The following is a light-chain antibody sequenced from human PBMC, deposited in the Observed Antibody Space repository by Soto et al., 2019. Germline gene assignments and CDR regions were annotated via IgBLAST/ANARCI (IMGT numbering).Light chain of an antibody. CDR3: SSYAGSNNFV. CDR2: EVS. J-gene: IGLJ1*01. Sequence: QCVLTQPPSASGSPGQSVTISCTGTSSDVGGYSYVSWYQQQAGEAPKLIIYEVSKRPSGVPDRFSGSKSGYTASLTVSGLQAEDEADYYCSSYAGSNNFVFGTGTKVTVL. V-gene: IGLV2-8*01. CDR1: SSDVGGYSY.